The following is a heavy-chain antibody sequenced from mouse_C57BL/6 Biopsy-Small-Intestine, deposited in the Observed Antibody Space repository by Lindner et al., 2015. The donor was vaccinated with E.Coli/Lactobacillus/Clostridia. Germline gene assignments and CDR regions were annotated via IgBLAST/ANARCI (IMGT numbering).Heavy chain of an antibody. V-gene: IGHV1-47*01. CDR2: FHPYNDDS. Sequence: VQLQESGAELVKPGASVKMSCKASGYTFTTYPIEWMKQNHGKSLEWIGNFHPYNDDSKYNEKFKGKATLTVETSSSTVYLELSRLTSDDSAVYYCARGGQLRAMDYWGQGTSVTVSS. D-gene: IGHD1-1*01. CDR3: ARGGQLRAMDY. CDR1: GYTFTTYP. J-gene: IGHJ4*01.